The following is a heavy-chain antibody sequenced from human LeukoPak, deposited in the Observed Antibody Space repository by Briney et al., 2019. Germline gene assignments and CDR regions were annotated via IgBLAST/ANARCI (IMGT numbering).Heavy chain of an antibody. J-gene: IGHJ5*02. Sequence: ASVKVSCKASGYTFSAHHIHWVRQAPGQGLEWMGWINPNSGGTNYAQKFQGRVTMTRDTSISTAYMELSRLRSDDTAVYYCARDYGSYIVVVPAARGSWFDPWGQGTLVTVSS. CDR3: ARDYGSYIVVVPAARGSWFDP. D-gene: IGHD2-2*01. CDR2: INPNSGGT. CDR1: GYTFSAHH. V-gene: IGHV1-2*02.